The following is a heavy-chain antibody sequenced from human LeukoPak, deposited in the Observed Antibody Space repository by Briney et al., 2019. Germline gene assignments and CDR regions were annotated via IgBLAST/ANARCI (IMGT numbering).Heavy chain of an antibody. V-gene: IGHV4-31*03. D-gene: IGHD4-23*01. CDR1: GGSISSGGYY. CDR2: IYYSGST. J-gene: IGHJ4*02. CDR3: ARVDYSGTGTRPHFDY. Sequence: SQTLSLTCTVSGGSISSGGYYWSWIRQHPGKGLEWIGYIYYSGSTYYNPSLKSRVTISVDTSKNQFSLKLSSVTAADTAVYYCARVDYSGTGTRPHFDYWGQGTLVTVSS.